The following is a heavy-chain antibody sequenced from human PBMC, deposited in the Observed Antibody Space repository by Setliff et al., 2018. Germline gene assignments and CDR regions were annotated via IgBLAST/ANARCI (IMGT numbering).Heavy chain of an antibody. CDR2: INQDGSGK. D-gene: IGHD2-21*01. V-gene: IGHV3-7*01. CDR3: ARAGGGHIVVATFDFDI. CDR1: GFTFSSFW. J-gene: IGHJ3*02. Sequence: GGSLRLSCAASGFTFSSFWMAWVRQSPGRGLEWVANINQDGSGKFYVDSVKGRFTVSKDNAKNSLYLEMNSLRAEDTAVYYCARAGGGHIVVATFDFDIWGQGTMVTVSS.